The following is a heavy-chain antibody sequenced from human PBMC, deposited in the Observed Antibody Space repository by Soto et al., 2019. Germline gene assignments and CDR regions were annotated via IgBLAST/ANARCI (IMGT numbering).Heavy chain of an antibody. CDR2: ISSSGNAI. V-gene: IGHV3-11*01. Sequence: QVQLVESGGGLVKTSGSLRIACAASGFTFSGYYMSWGRQAPGKGLEWVSFISSSGNAIYYADSVKGRFTISRDNAKNSVYLQMNSLRAEDTALYFCAKMSSENYYDPVFSWGQGTLVTVSS. J-gene: IGHJ4*02. CDR1: GFTFSGYY. D-gene: IGHD3-22*01. CDR3: AKMSSENYYDPVFS.